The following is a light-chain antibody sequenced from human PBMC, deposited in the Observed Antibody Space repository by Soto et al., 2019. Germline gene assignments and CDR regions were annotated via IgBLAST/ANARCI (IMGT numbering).Light chain of an antibody. CDR3: QQYDNWPPIT. CDR2: GAS. V-gene: IGKV3-15*01. J-gene: IGKJ5*01. CDR1: QSVSTN. Sequence: EIVMTQSPATLSVSPGERATLSCRASQSVSTNLAWYQQKPGQAPRLLIFGASIRAIGIPARFSGSGSGTEFTLAISSLQSEDFAIYYCQQYDNWPPITFGQGTRLDIK.